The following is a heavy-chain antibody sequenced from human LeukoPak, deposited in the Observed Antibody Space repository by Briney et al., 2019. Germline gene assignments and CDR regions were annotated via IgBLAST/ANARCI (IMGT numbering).Heavy chain of an antibody. V-gene: IGHV3-33*01. CDR2: IWYDGSNK. Sequence: GGSLRPSCAASGFTFSSYGMHWVRQAPGKGLEWVAVIWYDGSNKYYADSVKGRFTISRDNSKNTLYLQMNSLRAEDTAVYYCARVNCSGGSCYHDYWGQGTLVTVSS. D-gene: IGHD2-15*01. CDR1: GFTFSSYG. J-gene: IGHJ4*02. CDR3: ARVNCSGGSCYHDY.